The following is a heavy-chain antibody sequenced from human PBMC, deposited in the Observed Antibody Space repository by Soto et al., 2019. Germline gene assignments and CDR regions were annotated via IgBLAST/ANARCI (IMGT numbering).Heavy chain of an antibody. CDR1: GTSISGYY. J-gene: IGHJ4*02. V-gene: IGHV4-34*01. CDR3: ARRVVPAAIGY. D-gene: IGHD2-2*01. CDR2: INQSGNT. Sequence: QVQLQLWGAGLLKPSETLSLTCAVYGTSISGYYWTWIRQPSGKGLEWIGEINQSGNTNYNPPLKSRVSISIDTSNNQFSLKLNSVTAADTAVYYCARRVVPAAIGYWGQGMLVTVSS.